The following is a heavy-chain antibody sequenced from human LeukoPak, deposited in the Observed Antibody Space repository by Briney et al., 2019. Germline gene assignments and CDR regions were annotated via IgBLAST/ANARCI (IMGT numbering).Heavy chain of an antibody. V-gene: IGHV3-21*01. Sequence: PGRSLRLSCAASGFTFSSYAMHWVRQAPGKGLEWVSSIGSNSDYIYYADSVKGRFTISRDNAKNSLFLQMNSLTADDTAVYYCARDRGYGSGSSQNWFDPWGQGTLVTVSS. D-gene: IGHD3-10*01. CDR1: GFTFSSYA. J-gene: IGHJ5*02. CDR3: ARDRGYGSGSSQNWFDP. CDR2: IGSNSDYI.